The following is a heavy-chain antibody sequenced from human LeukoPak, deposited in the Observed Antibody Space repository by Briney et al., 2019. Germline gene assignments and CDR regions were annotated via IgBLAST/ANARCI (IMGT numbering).Heavy chain of an antibody. V-gene: IGHV5-51*01. CDR2: IYPGDSDT. CDR1: GYSFTAYW. CDR3: ARGGYYGSGSYYTFDY. J-gene: IGHJ4*02. Sequence: GESLKISCKGSGYSFTAYWIGRVRQMPGKGLEWMGIIYPGDSDTTYSPSFQGQVTISADKSISTAYLQWSSLKASDTAMYYCARGGYYGSGSYYTFDYWGQGTLVTVSS. D-gene: IGHD3-10*01.